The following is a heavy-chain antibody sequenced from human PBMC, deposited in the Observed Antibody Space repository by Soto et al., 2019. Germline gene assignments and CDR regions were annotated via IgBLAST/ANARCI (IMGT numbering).Heavy chain of an antibody. D-gene: IGHD3-16*01. CDR2: TSYDGTNK. CDR3: ARWGTTGGFDV. CDR1: GFTFRSFV. J-gene: IGHJ4*02. Sequence: QVQLVESGGGVVQPGTSLRLSCVGSGFTFRSFVIHWVRQAPGRGLEWVALTSYDGTNKYFGDSVKGRFTISRDNSRNQVDLQMDSLRLEDTALYYCARWGTTGGFDVWGQGTLVSVSS. V-gene: IGHV3-30*19.